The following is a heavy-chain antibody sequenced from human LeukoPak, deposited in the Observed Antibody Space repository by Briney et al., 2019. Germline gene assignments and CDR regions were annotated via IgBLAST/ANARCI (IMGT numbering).Heavy chain of an antibody. Sequence: GGSLGLSCAASGFTFSSYAMHWVRQAPGKGLEYVSAISSNGGSTYYANSVKGRFTISRDNSKNTLYLQMGSLRAEDMAVYYCARGFHDSSGYLTYWGQGTLVTVSS. D-gene: IGHD3-22*01. CDR2: ISSNGGST. J-gene: IGHJ4*02. V-gene: IGHV3-64*01. CDR3: ARGFHDSSGYLTY. CDR1: GFTFSSYA.